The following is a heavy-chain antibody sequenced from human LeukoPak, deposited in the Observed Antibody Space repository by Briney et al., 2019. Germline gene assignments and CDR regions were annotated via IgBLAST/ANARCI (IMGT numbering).Heavy chain of an antibody. CDR1: GYTFTSYG. J-gene: IGHJ3*02. CDR3: ARTTTVNHDAFDI. CDR2: INPNSGGT. V-gene: IGHV1-2*02. D-gene: IGHD4-17*01. Sequence: ASVKVSCKASGYTFTSYGISWVRQAPGQGLEWMGWINPNSGGTNYAQKFQGRVTMTRDTSISTAYMELSRLRSDDTAVYYCARTTTVNHDAFDIWGQGTMVTVSS.